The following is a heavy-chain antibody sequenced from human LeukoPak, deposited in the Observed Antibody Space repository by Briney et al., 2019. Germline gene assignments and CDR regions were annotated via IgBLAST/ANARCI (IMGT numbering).Heavy chain of an antibody. CDR1: GYTFTSYG. CDR3: ARVDPFYYDSSGYDY. V-gene: IGHV1-18*01. D-gene: IGHD3-22*01. J-gene: IGHJ4*02. CDR2: ISAYNGNT. Sequence: ASVKVSCKVSGYTFTSYGISWVRQAPGQGLEWMGWISAYNGNTNYAQKLQGRVTMTTDTSTSTAYMELRSLRSDDTAVYYCARVDPFYYDSSGYDYWGQGTLVTVSS.